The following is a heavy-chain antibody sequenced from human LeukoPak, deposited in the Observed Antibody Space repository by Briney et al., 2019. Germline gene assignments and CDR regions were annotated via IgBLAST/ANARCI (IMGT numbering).Heavy chain of an antibody. J-gene: IGHJ5*02. CDR2: IYIDGNT. CDR3: ARGLKYSGNYGWFDP. V-gene: IGHV3-66*01. CDR1: GFTFSSYY. Sequence: GGSLRLSCAASGFTFSSYYMSWVRQAPGKGLEWVSVIYIDGNTYYADSVKGRFTISRDNSKNTLYLQMNSRRAEDTAVYYCARGLKYSGNYGWFDPWGQGTPVTVSS. D-gene: IGHD1-26*01.